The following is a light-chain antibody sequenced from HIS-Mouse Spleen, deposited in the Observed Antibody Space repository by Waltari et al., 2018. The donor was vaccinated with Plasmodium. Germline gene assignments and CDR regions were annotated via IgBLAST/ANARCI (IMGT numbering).Light chain of an antibody. CDR2: EDS. CDR3: YSTDSSGNHRV. Sequence: SYELTQPPSVSVSPGQTARITCPGDALPNKYAYWYQQKSGQAPVLVIYEDSKRPSGIPERFSGSSSGTMATLTISGDQVEDEADYYCYSTDSSGNHRVVGGGTKLTVL. J-gene: IGLJ3*02. CDR1: ALPNKY. V-gene: IGLV3-10*01.